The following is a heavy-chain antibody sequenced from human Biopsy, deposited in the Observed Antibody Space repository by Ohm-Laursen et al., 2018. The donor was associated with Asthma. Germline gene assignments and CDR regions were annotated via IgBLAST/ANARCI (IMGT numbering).Heavy chain of an antibody. V-gene: IGHV1-69*01. J-gene: IGHJ4*02. CDR1: GGTFNTYV. D-gene: IGHD2-2*01. Sequence: PSVKVSCKSLGGTFNTYVIGSVRQAPGQGLEGMGGINSVFGTTTYPQKFQDRVTITADDSTSTVYMELSSLRSEDTAVYYCARKAGSCISRTCYSLDFWGQGTLVTVSS. CDR2: INSVFGTT. CDR3: ARKAGSCISRTCYSLDF.